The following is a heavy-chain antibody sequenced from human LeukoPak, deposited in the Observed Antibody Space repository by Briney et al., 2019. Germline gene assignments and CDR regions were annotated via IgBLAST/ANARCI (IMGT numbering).Heavy chain of an antibody. J-gene: IGHJ5*02. D-gene: IGHD3-3*01. CDR1: GFTFSSYA. CDR3: ARDNTIFGVAHINH. CDR2: ISGSGGST. Sequence: GGSLRLSCAASGFTFSSYAMSWVRQAPGKGLKWVSAISGSGGSTYYADSVKGRFTISRDNSKNTLYLQMNSLRAEDTAVYYCARDNTIFGVAHINHWGQGTLVTVSS. V-gene: IGHV3-23*01.